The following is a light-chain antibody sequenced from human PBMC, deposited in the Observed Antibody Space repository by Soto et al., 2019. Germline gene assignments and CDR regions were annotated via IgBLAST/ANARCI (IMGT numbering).Light chain of an antibody. V-gene: IGKV1-39*01. Sequence: DIQMTQSPSSLSASVGDRVTITCRASQSVGTYLSWYQQKQGKAPKLLINVASTLQSGVPSRFSGSGSGTDFTLAISSLHPEDFATYYCQQSSSTPQTFGGGTRVEVK. J-gene: IGKJ4*01. CDR1: QSVGTY. CDR3: QQSSSTPQT. CDR2: VAS.